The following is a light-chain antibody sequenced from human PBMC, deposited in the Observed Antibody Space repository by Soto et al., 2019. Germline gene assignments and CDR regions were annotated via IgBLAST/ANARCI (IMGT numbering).Light chain of an antibody. V-gene: IGLV2-14*01. Sequence: QSVLTHPASLSGSPGQSITISCTGTSSDIGAYDYVSWFQQHPGKAPKLMISEVNNRPSGVSNRFSGSKSGNTAYLTISGLQVEEEAEYFCSSFTTTSTHVFGTGTKLTVL. J-gene: IGLJ1*01. CDR3: SSFTTTSTHV. CDR1: SSDIGAYDY. CDR2: EVN.